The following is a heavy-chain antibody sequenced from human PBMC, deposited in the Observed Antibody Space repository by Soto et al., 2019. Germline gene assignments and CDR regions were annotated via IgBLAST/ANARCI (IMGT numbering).Heavy chain of an antibody. D-gene: IGHD2-15*01. V-gene: IGHV2-5*02. CDR3: AHRYCSGGSCFDAFDI. J-gene: IGHJ3*02. CDR2: IYWDDDK. CDR1: GFSLSTSGVG. Sequence: SGPTLVNPTQTLTLTCTFSGFSLSTSGVGVGWIRQPPGKAPEGLALIYWDDDKRYSPSLKSRLTITKDTSKNQVVLTMTNMDPVDTATYYCAHRYCSGGSCFDAFDIWGQGTMVTVSS.